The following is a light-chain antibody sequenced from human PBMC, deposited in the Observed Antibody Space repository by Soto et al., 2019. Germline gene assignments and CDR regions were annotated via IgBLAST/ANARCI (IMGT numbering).Light chain of an antibody. V-gene: IGKV2-30*02. CDR2: KVS. Sequence: DVVMTQSPLSLPVTLGQPASISCRSNQSLVHSDGIAYFSWFQQRPGRSPRRLIYKVSNRDAGVPARFSGSGSVTQFARKISRVEAEDVGVYYCMQGTHWPITFGQGTRLEI. CDR3: MQGTHWPIT. CDR1: QSLVHSDGIAY. J-gene: IGKJ5*01.